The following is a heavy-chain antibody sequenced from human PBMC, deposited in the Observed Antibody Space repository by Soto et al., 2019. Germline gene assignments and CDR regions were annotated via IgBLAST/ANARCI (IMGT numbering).Heavy chain of an antibody. V-gene: IGHV1-46*01. CDR2: INPSSGAP. Sequence: QVQLVQSGAEVKKPGSSVKLSCKASGYNFIAYYIYWVRQAPGQGPERMGMINPSSGAPNNAQKFQGRVTVTRDTSTSTAYLELSSLRSEDAAVYYCAKYCGGDCRHFDAWGQGTLVTVSS. CDR3: AKYCGGDCRHFDA. D-gene: IGHD2-21*02. J-gene: IGHJ4*02. CDR1: GYNFIAYY.